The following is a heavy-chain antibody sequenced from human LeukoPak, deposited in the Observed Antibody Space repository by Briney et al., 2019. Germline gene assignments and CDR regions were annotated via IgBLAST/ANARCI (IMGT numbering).Heavy chain of an antibody. CDR3: ARDRPTGASRLFVVQ. CDR1: GFTFRSYS. J-gene: IGHJ4*02. V-gene: IGHV3-21*01. D-gene: IGHD3-3*01. CDR2: MSSGSRYI. Sequence: GGSLRLSCAASGFTFRSYSMTWVRQAPGKGLEWVSSMSSGSRYIYYADSVRGRFTISRDNVKNSLYLLMNSLRAEDTAVYYCARDRPTGASRLFVVQWGQGTLVTVSS.